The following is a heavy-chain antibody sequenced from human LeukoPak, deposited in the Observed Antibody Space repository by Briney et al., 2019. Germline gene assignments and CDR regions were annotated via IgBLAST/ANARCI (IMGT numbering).Heavy chain of an antibody. V-gene: IGHV3-30*18. J-gene: IGHJ4*02. CDR2: ISYDESNK. CDR3: AKDATSWYEGPDY. Sequence: PGRTLRLSCAAPRFTFSDYGMQWVRQAPGKGLEWVAVISYDESNKYYAESVKGRFTVSRENSKKTLYLHMNTLRADDTAVYYCAKDATSWYEGPDYWGQGTLITVSS. CDR1: RFTFSDYG. D-gene: IGHD6-13*01.